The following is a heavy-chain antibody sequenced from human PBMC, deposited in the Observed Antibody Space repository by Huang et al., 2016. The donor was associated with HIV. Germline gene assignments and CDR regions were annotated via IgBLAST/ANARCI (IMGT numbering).Heavy chain of an antibody. J-gene: IGHJ4*02. Sequence: QLQLQESGPGLVKPSETLSLTCTVSGGSIRSDNYYWGWSRQPTGKGLEWIGSIYYSGSTYYNPSLKRRVTITVDTSKNHFSLRMRSVTAADTAVYYCARLPGSITMIRGVITDPYWGQGTLVTVSS. CDR1: GGSIRSDNYY. CDR2: IYYSGST. CDR3: ARLPGSITMIRGVITDPY. D-gene: IGHD3-10*01. V-gene: IGHV4-39*02.